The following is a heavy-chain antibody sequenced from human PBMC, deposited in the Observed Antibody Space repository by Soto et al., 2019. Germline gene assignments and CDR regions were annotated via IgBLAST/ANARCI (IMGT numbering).Heavy chain of an antibody. CDR1: GGSIISSSYY. J-gene: IGHJ4*02. D-gene: IGHD3-10*01. CDR3: ARPGNYGSGSYLYYLDY. V-gene: IGHV4-39*01. Sequence: SETLSLTCTVSGGSIISSSYYWGWIRQPPGKGLEWIGSIYYSGSTYYNPSLKSRVTISVDTSKNQFSLKLSSVTAADTAVYYCARPGNYGSGSYLYYLDYWGQGTLVTVSS. CDR2: IYYSGST.